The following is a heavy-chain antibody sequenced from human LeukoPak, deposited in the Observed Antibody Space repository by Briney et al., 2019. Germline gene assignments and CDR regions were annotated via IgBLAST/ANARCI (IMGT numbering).Heavy chain of an antibody. Sequence: PGGSLRLSCAASGFTFSNYWMYWVRQDPGKGLVWVSRVNSDGSSTNYADSVKGRFTISRDNAKNTLYLQMNSLRAEDTAVYYCARDGAFHEQFDYWGQGTLVTVSS. CDR2: VNSDGSST. D-gene: IGHD2/OR15-2a*01. J-gene: IGHJ4*02. V-gene: IGHV3-74*01. CDR3: ARDGAFHEQFDY. CDR1: GFTFSNYW.